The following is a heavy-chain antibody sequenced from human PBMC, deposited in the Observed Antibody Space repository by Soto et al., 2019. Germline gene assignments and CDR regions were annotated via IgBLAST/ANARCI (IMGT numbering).Heavy chain of an antibody. CDR2: ISVYNGNT. V-gene: IGHV1-18*01. D-gene: IGHD5-12*01. CDR3: ARDSFSGSQLRDFDY. Sequence: ASVKVSCKASGYTFASYGISWVRQAPGQGLEWMGWISVYNGNTNYAQKLQGRVTMTTDTSTSTAYMELRSLRSDDTAVYYCARDSFSGSQLRDFDYWGQGTLVTVSS. J-gene: IGHJ4*02. CDR1: GYTFASYG.